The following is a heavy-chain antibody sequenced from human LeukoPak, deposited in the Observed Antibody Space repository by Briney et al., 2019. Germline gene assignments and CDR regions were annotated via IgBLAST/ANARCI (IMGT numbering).Heavy chain of an antibody. J-gene: IGHJ4*02. CDR3: AKELLRYFDY. V-gene: IGHV3-9*01. D-gene: IGHD1-26*01. CDR1: GFTFDDYA. Sequence: GGSLRLSCAASGFTFDDYAMHWVRQAPGKGLEWVSGISWNSGSIGYADSVKGRFTISRDNAKNSLYLQMNSLRAKDTALYCCAKELLRYFDYWGQGTLVTVSS. CDR2: ISWNSGSI.